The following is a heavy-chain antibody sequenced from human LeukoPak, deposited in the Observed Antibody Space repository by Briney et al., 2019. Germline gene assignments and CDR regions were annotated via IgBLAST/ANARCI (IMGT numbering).Heavy chain of an antibody. CDR2: FDPEDGET. J-gene: IGHJ4*02. V-gene: IGHV1-24*01. CDR1: GYTLTELS. Sequence: GASVKVSCKVSGYTLTELSMHWVRQAPGKGLEWMGGFDPEDGETIYAQKFQGRVTMTEDTSTDTAYMELSSLRSEDTAVYYCATDRAIGDIAVAGTRYWGQGTLVTVSS. D-gene: IGHD6-19*01. CDR3: ATDRAIGDIAVAGTRY.